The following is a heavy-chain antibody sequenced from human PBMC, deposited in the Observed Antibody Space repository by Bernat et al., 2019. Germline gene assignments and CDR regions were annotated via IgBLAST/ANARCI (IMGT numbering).Heavy chain of an antibody. V-gene: IGHV4-34*01. CDR3: ARGRYCSSTSCYSTDY. CDR2: INNSGST. D-gene: IGHD2-2*01. Sequence: QVQLQQWGAGLLKPSETLSLTCAVYGGSFSGYYWSWLRQPPGKGLEWIGEINNSGSTNYNPSLKSRVTISVETSKNQFSLKLSSVTAADTAVYYCARGRYCSSTSCYSTDYWGQGTLVTVSS. J-gene: IGHJ4*02. CDR1: GGSFSGYY.